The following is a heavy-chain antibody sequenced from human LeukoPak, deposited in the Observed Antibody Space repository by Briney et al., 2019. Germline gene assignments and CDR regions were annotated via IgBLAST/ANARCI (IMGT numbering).Heavy chain of an antibody. J-gene: IGHJ4*02. Sequence: SETLSLTCTVSGGSISSYYWSWIRQPPGKGLEWIGYIYYSGSTNYNPSLKSRVTISLDTSKNQFSLKLSSVTAADTAVYYCAREGKVGATTDYWGQGTLVTVSS. CDR2: IYYSGST. CDR3: AREGKVGATTDY. CDR1: GGSISSYY. V-gene: IGHV4-59*12. D-gene: IGHD1-26*01.